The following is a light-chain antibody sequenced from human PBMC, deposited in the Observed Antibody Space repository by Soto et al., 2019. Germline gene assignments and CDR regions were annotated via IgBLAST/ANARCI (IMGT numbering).Light chain of an antibody. J-gene: IGLJ1*01. CDR1: SSDVGGYNF. V-gene: IGLV2-8*01. Sequence: QSALTQPPSASGSPGQSVTISCTGTSSDVGGYNFVSWYQQHPGKAPKLMIYEVNKRPSGVPNRFSGSKTGNTASLTVSGIQTEDEADNYCSSTVSNNNHYVFGTGTKLTVL. CDR3: SSTVSNNNHYV. CDR2: EVN.